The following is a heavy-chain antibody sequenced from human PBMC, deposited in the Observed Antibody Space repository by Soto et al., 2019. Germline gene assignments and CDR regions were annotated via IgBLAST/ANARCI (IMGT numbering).Heavy chain of an antibody. CDR2: IKQDGSEK. J-gene: IGHJ4*02. D-gene: IGHD4-17*01. Sequence: EVQLVESGGGLVQPGGSLRLSCAASGFTFSSYWMSWVRQAPGKGLEWVANIKQDGSEKYYVDSVKGRFTISRDNAKNSLYLQMNSLRAEDTAVYYCVREFALLVTTKTSYFDYWGQGTLVTVSS. CDR3: VREFALLVTTKTSYFDY. CDR1: GFTFSSYW. V-gene: IGHV3-7*03.